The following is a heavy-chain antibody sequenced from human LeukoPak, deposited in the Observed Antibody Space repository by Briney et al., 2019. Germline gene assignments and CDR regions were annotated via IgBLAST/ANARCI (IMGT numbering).Heavy chain of an antibody. CDR1: GFTFCSYG. J-gene: IGHJ4*02. CDR3: ARGTRTSPFDY. V-gene: IGHV3-33*01. D-gene: IGHD2-2*01. CDR2: IWYDGSNK. Sequence: GGSLRLSCAASGFTFCSYGMHWGRQAPGKGLEWVAVIWYDGSNKYYADSVKGRFTISRDNSKNTLYLQMNSLRAEDTAVYYCARGTRTSPFDYWGQGTLVTVSS.